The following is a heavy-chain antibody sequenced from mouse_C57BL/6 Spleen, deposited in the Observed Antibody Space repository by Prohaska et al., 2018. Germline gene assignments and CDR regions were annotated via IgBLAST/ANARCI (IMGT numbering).Heavy chain of an antibody. CDR2: IDPSDSYT. CDR3: ARSGGPDY. V-gene: IGHV1-50*01. J-gene: IGHJ2*01. D-gene: IGHD1-1*02. CDR1: GYTFTSYW. Sequence: QVQLQQPGAELVKPGASVKLSCKASGYTFTSYWMQWVKQRPGQGLEWIGEIDPSDSYTNYNQKFKGKATLTVDTSSSTAYMQLSSLTSEDSAVYYCARSGGPDYWGQGTTLTVSS.